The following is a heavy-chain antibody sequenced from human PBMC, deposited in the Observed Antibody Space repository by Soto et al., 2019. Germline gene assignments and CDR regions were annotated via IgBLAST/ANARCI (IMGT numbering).Heavy chain of an antibody. CDR3: ARPDFGDYWYFDL. CDR2: IIPALGTT. D-gene: IGHD4-17*01. Sequence: QDQLVQSGAEVKKPGSSVKVSCKAFGGPFSSHTFSWVRQAPGQGLEWMGRIIPALGTTTYAQKFQGRVTITADESVTTVYMELNSLRTEDTAVYYYARPDFGDYWYFDLWGRGTLVTVSS. V-gene: IGHV1-69*08. J-gene: IGHJ2*01. CDR1: GGPFSSHT.